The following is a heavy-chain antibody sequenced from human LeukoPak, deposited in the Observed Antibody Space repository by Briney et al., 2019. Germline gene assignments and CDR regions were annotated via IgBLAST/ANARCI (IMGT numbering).Heavy chain of an antibody. V-gene: IGHV3-23*01. CDR1: GFTFSSYG. Sequence: GGSLRLSCAASGFTFSSYGMSWVRQAPGKGLEWVSAIGGSGGGTYYADSVKGRFTISRDNSKNTLYLQMNSLRSDDTAVYYCARVKRHFDWLPNEYYFDYWGQGTLVTVSS. J-gene: IGHJ4*02. CDR2: IGGSGGGT. CDR3: ARVKRHFDWLPNEYYFDY. D-gene: IGHD3-9*01.